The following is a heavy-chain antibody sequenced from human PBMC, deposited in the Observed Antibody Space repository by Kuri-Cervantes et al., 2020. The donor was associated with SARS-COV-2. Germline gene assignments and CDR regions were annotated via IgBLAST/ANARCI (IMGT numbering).Heavy chain of an antibody. CDR3: AKDPTAFGVVITNYFDS. D-gene: IGHD3-3*01. CDR1: GFTFSSYG. Sequence: GESLKISCAASGFTFSSYGMHWVRQAPGKGLEWVAFIRYDGSNKYYADSVKGRFTISRDNSKNTLYLQMNSLRTEDTAVYYCAKDPTAFGVVITNYFDSWGQGALVTVSS. V-gene: IGHV3-30*02. CDR2: IRYDGSNK. J-gene: IGHJ4*02.